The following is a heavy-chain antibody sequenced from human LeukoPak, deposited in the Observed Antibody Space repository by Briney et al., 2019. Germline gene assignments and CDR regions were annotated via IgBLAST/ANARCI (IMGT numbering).Heavy chain of an antibody. D-gene: IGHD4-17*01. J-gene: IGHJ4*02. Sequence: PGGSLRLSCAASGFTFSSYAMHWVRQAPGKGLEYVSAISSNGGSTYYANSVKGRFTISRDNAKKSLNLQMNSLRAEDTAVYYCARDHAGHGDYFGNFDYWGQGTLVTVSS. V-gene: IGHV3-64*01. CDR2: ISSNGGST. CDR3: ARDHAGHGDYFGNFDY. CDR1: GFTFSSYA.